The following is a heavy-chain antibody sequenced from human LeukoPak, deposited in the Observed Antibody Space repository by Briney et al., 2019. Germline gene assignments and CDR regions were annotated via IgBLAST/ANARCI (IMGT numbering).Heavy chain of an antibody. V-gene: IGHV4-61*02. CDR2: IYTSGST. J-gene: IGHJ5*02. Sequence: SETLSLTCTVSGGSITSSSYYRSWIRQPAGKGLEWIGRIYTSGSTNYNPSLKSRVTMSVDTSKNQFSLKLSSVTAADTAVYYCARDTLFLATTGWFDPWGQGTLVTVSS. D-gene: IGHD4-11*01. CDR1: GGSITSSSYY. CDR3: ARDTLFLATTGWFDP.